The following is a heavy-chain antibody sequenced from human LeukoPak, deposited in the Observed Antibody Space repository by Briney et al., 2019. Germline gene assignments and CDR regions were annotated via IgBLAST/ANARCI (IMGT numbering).Heavy chain of an antibody. V-gene: IGHV3-48*03. CDR2: ISSSGSTI. Sequence: GGSLRLSCAASGFTFSSYEMNWVRQAPGKGLEWVSYISSSGSTIYYADSVKGRFTIPRDNAKNSLYLQMNSLRAEDTAVYYCAREGYYGSGRPNTYYYYGMDVWGQGTTVTVSS. J-gene: IGHJ6*02. D-gene: IGHD3-10*01. CDR3: AREGYYGSGRPNTYYYYGMDV. CDR1: GFTFSSYE.